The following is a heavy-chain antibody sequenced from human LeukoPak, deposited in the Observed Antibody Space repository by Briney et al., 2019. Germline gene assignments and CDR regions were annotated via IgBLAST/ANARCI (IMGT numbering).Heavy chain of an antibody. V-gene: IGHV5-51*01. J-gene: IGHJ4*02. CDR2: IYPGDSDT. Sequence: GESLKISCKGSGYSFTSYWIGWVRQMPGKGLEWMGIIYPGDSDTRYSPSFQGQVTISADKSISTAYLQWSSLKASDTAMYYCARRPYYYDSSGYYYEDWGQETLVTVSS. CDR3: ARRPYYYDSSGYYYED. D-gene: IGHD3-22*01. CDR1: GYSFTSYW.